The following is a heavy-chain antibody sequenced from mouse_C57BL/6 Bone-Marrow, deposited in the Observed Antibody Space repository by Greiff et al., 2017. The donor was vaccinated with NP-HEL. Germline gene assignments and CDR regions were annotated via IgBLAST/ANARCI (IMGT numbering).Heavy chain of an antibody. CDR3: ATYYRDAMDY. J-gene: IGHJ4*01. D-gene: IGHD2-14*01. Sequence: QVQLQQSGPELVKPGASVKISCKASGYSFTSYYIHWVKQRPGQGLEWIGWIYPGSGNTKYNEKFKGKATLTADTSSSTAYMQLSSLTSEDSAVYYCATYYRDAMDYWGQGTSVTVSS. V-gene: IGHV1-66*01. CDR2: IYPGSGNT. CDR1: GYSFTSYY.